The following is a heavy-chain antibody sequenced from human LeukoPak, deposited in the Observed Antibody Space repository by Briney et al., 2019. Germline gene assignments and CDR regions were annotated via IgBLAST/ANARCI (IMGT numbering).Heavy chain of an antibody. CDR3: VSFYETY. CDR2: INSDGSWT. V-gene: IGHV3-74*01. CDR1: GNYW. D-gene: IGHD2/OR15-2a*01. J-gene: IGHJ4*02. Sequence: GGSLRLSCAASGNYWMHWVRQAPGKGLVWVSHINSDGSWTSYADSVKGRFTISKDNAKNTVYLQMNSLRAEDTAVYYCVSFYETYWGRGTMVTVSS.